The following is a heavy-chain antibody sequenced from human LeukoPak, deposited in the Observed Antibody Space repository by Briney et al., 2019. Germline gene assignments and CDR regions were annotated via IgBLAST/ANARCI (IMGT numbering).Heavy chain of an antibody. CDR1: GFTFSSYG. D-gene: IGHD3-10*01. Sequence: GGSLRLSCAASGFTFSSYGMHWVRQAPGKGLEWVAFIRYDGSNKYYADSVKGRFTISRDNSKNTLYLQMNSLRAEDTAVYYCAKLCGSGSYCNFDYWGQGTLVTVSS. CDR3: AKLCGSGSYCNFDY. CDR2: IRYDGSNK. J-gene: IGHJ4*02. V-gene: IGHV3-30*02.